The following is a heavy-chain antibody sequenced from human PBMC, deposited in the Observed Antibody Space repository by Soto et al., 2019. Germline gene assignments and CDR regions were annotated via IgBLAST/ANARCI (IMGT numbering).Heavy chain of an antibody. CDR3: ARPAYCSSTSCHSPFDY. V-gene: IGHV3-33*01. D-gene: IGHD2-2*02. Sequence: QVQLVESGGGVVQPGRSLRLSCAASGFTFSSYGMHWVRQAPGKGLEWVAVIWYDGSNKYYADSVKGRFTSSRDNSKNTLYLQMNGLRAEDTAVYYCARPAYCSSTSCHSPFDYWGQGTLVTVSS. J-gene: IGHJ4*02. CDR1: GFTFSSYG. CDR2: IWYDGSNK.